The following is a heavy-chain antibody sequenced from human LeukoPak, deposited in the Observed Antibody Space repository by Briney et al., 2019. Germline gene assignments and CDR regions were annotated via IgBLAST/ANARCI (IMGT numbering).Heavy chain of an antibody. V-gene: IGHV1-2*04. CDR1: GYTFTSYD. D-gene: IGHD3-22*01. CDR3: ARAAQYYYDSSGYYAFDI. J-gene: IGHJ3*02. Sequence: ASVKVSCKASGYTFTSYDINWVRQATGQGLEWMGWINPNSGGTNYAQKFQGWVTMTRDTSISTAYMELSRLRSDDTAVYYCARAAQYYYDSSGYYAFDIWGQGTMVTVSS. CDR2: INPNSGGT.